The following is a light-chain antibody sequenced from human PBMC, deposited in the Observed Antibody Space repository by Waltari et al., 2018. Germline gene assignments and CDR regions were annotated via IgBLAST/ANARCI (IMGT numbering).Light chain of an antibody. CDR2: DVS. CDR1: SSAIGTFNL. CDR3: CSYAGSRTWV. V-gene: IGLV2-23*02. J-gene: IGLJ3*02. Sequence: QSALTQPASVSGSPGQSTSISCIGTSSAIGTFNLVAWYLQYPGTAPKLLIYDVSQRPSGVSNRFSGSKSGNTASLTISGLQAEDEAIYYCCSYAGSRTWVFGGGAKLTVL.